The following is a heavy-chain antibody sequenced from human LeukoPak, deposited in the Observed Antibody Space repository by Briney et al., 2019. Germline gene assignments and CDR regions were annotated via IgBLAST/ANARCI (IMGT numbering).Heavy chain of an antibody. CDR3: ATAPNSGSYQLLYYGMDV. J-gene: IGHJ6*02. Sequence: ASVKVSCKVSGYTLTELSLHWVRQAPGKGLEWMGGFDPEDGETIYAQKFQGRATMTEDTSTDTAYMELSSLRSEDTAVYYCATAPNSGSYQLLYYGMDVWGQGTTVTVSS. D-gene: IGHD1-26*01. CDR1: GYTLTELS. CDR2: FDPEDGET. V-gene: IGHV1-24*01.